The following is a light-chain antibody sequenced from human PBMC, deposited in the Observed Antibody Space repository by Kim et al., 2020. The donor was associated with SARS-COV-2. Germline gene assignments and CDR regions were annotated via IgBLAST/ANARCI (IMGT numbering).Light chain of an antibody. Sequence: PGERPTLACRASQSVSSSYLAWYQQTPGQAPRLLIYGASSRATGIPDRFSGSGSGTDFTLTISRLEPEDFAVYYCQQYGSSPPMYTFGQGTKLEI. J-gene: IGKJ2*01. CDR3: QQYGSSPPMYT. CDR2: GAS. V-gene: IGKV3-20*01. CDR1: QSVSSSY.